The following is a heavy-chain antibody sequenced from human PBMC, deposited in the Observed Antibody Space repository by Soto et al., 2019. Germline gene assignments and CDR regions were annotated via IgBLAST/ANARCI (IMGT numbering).Heavy chain of an antibody. V-gene: IGHV4-61*01. CDR1: GGSVSSGSYY. J-gene: IGHJ4*02. Sequence: GPRTPSETLSLTCTVSGGSVSSGSYYWSWIRHPPGKRFELIGYIYYSGSTNYNPSLKSRVTISVDTSKNQFSLKLSSVTAADTAVYYCARAMLTGAAHFDYWGQGTLVTVSS. CDR3: ARAMLTGAAHFDY. D-gene: IGHD7-27*01. CDR2: IYYSGST.